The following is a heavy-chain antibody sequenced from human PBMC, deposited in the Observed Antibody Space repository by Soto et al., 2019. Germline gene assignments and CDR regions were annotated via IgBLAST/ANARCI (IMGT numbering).Heavy chain of an antibody. Sequence: QVQLVQSGAEVKKPGSSVKVSCRVSGDSFSSYAISWVRQAPGQGLEWMGGIMPIFETANYAQKFQDRVTMTADESTRTAYMELSSLKSEDTAVYYCARVVAAAGEYFFDYWGQGTLVTVSS. CDR2: IMPIFETA. V-gene: IGHV1-69*12. D-gene: IGHD6-13*01. CDR3: ARVVAAAGEYFFDY. J-gene: IGHJ4*02. CDR1: GDSFSSYA.